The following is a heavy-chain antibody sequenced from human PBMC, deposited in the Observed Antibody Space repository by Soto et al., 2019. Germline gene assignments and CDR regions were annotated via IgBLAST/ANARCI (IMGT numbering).Heavy chain of an antibody. D-gene: IGHD3-22*01. CDR2: INHSGST. J-gene: IGHJ1*01. Sequence: SEPLHLTCDFYGGSFSVYYWSWIRHPPVKAREWIGEINHSGSTNYNPSLKSRVTISVDTSKNQFSLKLSSVTAADTAVYYCPLGGYYDSSGYYPEYFQHWGQGTLVTVSS. CDR3: PLGGYYDSSGYYPEYFQH. V-gene: IGHV4-34*01. CDR1: GGSFSVYY.